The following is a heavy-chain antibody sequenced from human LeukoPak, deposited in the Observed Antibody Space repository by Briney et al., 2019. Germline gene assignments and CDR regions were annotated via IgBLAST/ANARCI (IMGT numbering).Heavy chain of an antibody. CDR3: ARYVLSGSYYYYYYYMDV. D-gene: IGHD1-26*01. J-gene: IGHJ6*03. Sequence: SETLSLTCAVYGGSFSGYYWSWIRQPPGKGLEWIGEINHSGSTNYNPSLKSRVTISVDTSKNQFSLKLSSVTAADTAVYYCARYVLSGSYYYYYYYMDVWGKGTTATVSS. V-gene: IGHV4-34*01. CDR2: INHSGST. CDR1: GGSFSGYY.